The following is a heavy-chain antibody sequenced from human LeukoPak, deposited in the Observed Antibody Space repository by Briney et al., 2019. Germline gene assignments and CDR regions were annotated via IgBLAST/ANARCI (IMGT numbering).Heavy chain of an antibody. D-gene: IGHD6-13*01. CDR3: ARGHSSWEYYFDY. CDR1: GGXIXXXX. J-gene: IGHJ4*02. CDR2: IYHSGST. Sequence: SETLSLTCTVSGGXIXXXXXXXXXXXXXXXXXXXGYIYHSGSTNYNPSLKSRVTMSVDASTNQFSLKLTSVTAADTAVYYCARGHSSWEYYFDYWGQGTLVTVSS. V-gene: IGHV4-59*01.